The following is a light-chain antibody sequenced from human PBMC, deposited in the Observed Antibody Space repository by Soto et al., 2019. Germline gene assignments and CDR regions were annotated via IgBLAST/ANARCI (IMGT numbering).Light chain of an antibody. CDR3: QTWGTGIQV. CDR1: SGHSSYA. CDR2: LNSDGSH. V-gene: IGLV4-69*01. Sequence: QPVLTQSPSASASLGASVKLTCTLSSGHSSYAIAWHQQQPEKGPRYLMKLNSDGSHGRGDGIPDRFSGSSSGAVRYLTISSRQSEDEADYYCQTWGTGIQVFGGGTKLTVL. J-gene: IGLJ3*02.